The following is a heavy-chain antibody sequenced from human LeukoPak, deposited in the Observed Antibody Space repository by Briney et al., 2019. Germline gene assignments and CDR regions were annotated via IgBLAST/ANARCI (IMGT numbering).Heavy chain of an antibody. V-gene: IGHV3-74*01. CDR3: ARGYAYFDY. J-gene: IGHJ4*02. D-gene: IGHD1-1*01. Sequence: GGSLRLSCAASGFTFSSYWMHWVLQAPGKGLVWVSRINTDGSSTSYADSVKGRFTISRDNAKNTLYLQMNSLRAEDTAAYYCARGYAYFDYWGQGTLVTVSS. CDR1: GFTFSSYW. CDR2: INTDGSST.